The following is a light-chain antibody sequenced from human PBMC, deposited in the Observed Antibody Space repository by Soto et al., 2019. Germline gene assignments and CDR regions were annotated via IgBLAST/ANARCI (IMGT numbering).Light chain of an antibody. V-gene: IGKV1-39*01. Sequence: DIQMTQAPSSLSASVGDRVTMTCRASQTISTYLNWYQQKPGKAPKLLIYAASSLQSGVPSRFSGSGSGTEFTLTISSLQPEDFATYYCQQSDNAPLTFGGGTKVDIK. CDR3: QQSDNAPLT. J-gene: IGKJ4*01. CDR2: AAS. CDR1: QTISTY.